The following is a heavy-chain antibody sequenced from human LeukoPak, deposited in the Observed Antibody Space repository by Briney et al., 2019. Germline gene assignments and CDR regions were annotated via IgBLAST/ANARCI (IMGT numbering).Heavy chain of an antibody. CDR2: IYTSGST. D-gene: IGHD6-6*01. CDR1: GGSISSGSYY. J-gene: IGHJ6*03. CDR3: ARHQEYSSSFDYYYYYMDV. V-gene: IGHV4-61*02. Sequence: SQTLSLTCTVSGGSISSGSYYWSWIRQPAGKGLEWIGRIYTSGSTNYNPSLKSRVTISVDTSKNQFSLKLSSVTAADTAVYYCARHQEYSSSFDYYYYYMDVWGKGTTVTVSS.